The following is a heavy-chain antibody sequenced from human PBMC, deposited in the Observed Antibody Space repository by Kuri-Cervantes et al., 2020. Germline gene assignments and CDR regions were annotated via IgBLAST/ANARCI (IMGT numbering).Heavy chain of an antibody. CDR2: MNPNSGNT. CDR3: ARRPSGGYYFDI. CDR1: GYTFTSYD. J-gene: IGHJ3*02. Sequence: ASVKVSCKASGYTFTSYDINWVRQATGQGLEWMGWMNPNSGNTGYAQKFQGRVTMTRNTSISTAYMELSSLRSEDTAVYYCARRPSGGYYFDIWGQGTLVTVSS. V-gene: IGHV1-8*02. D-gene: IGHD3-10*01.